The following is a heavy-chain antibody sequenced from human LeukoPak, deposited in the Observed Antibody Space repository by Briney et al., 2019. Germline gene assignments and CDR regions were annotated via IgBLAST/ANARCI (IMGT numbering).Heavy chain of an antibody. CDR2: INSASSHI. CDR1: GFSIGTSA. V-gene: IGHV3-21*01. CDR3: AREGIGYYMDG. J-gene: IGHJ6*03. D-gene: IGHD2-15*01. Sequence: GGSLRLSCAASGFSIGTSAMNWVRQVPGKGLEWVSSINSASSHIYYAASVRGRFTISRDNAMNSVFLQMNSLGAEDTAVYYCAREGIGYYMDGWGKGATVIVSS.